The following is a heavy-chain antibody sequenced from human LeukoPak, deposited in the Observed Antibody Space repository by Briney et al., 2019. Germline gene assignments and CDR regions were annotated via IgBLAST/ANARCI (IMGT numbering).Heavy chain of an antibody. CDR3: ARDRGWELLYYFDY. D-gene: IGHD1-26*01. CDR1: GGSISSGSYY. Sequence: SETLSLTCTVPGGSISSGSYYWSWIRQPAGKGLEWIGRIYTSGSTNYNPSLKSRVTISVDTSKNQFSLKLSSVTAADTAVYYCARDRGWELLYYFDYWGQGTLVTVSS. J-gene: IGHJ4*02. CDR2: IYTSGST. V-gene: IGHV4-61*02.